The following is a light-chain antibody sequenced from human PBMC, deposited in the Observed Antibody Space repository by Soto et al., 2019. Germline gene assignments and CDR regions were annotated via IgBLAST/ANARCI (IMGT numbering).Light chain of an antibody. J-gene: IGKJ4*01. CDR2: DAV. Sequence: VLTQSPGSLSLSPGERATVSCRASQTVTSSYLAWYQQRPGQAPQLLIYDAVKRATGLPDRFSGSESGRDYTLTISRLDPEDSAVYYCQQYGDSITFGGGTKVEIK. CDR1: QTVTSSY. V-gene: IGKV3-20*01. CDR3: QQYGDSIT.